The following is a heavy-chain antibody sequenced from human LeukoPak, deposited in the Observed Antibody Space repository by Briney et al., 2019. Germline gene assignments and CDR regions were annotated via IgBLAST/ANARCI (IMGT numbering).Heavy chain of an antibody. J-gene: IGHJ3*01. CDR2: IWNDGSNT. D-gene: IGHD1-26*01. V-gene: IGHV3-33*01. Sequence: GRSLRLSCAASGFIFSDYGMHWVRQAPGKGLEWVAVIWNDGSNTHYGDTVKGLFTISRDNSKNTLYLQMNSLRAEDTAVYYCARDNAGLVKHLDAFDLWGQGTMVTVA. CDR3: ARDNAGLVKHLDAFDL. CDR1: GFIFSDYG.